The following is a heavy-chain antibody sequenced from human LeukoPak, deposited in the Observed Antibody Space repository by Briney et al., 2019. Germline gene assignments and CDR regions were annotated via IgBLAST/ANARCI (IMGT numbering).Heavy chain of an antibody. CDR2: ISYDGSNK. V-gene: IGHV3-30-3*01. J-gene: IGHJ4*02. Sequence: PGGSLRLSCAASGFTFSSYAMHWVRQAPGKGLEWVAVISYDGSNKYYADSVKGRFTISRDNAKNSLYLQMNSLRAEDTAVYYCARGGASMVVTFDWGQGTLVTVSS. CDR3: ARGGASMVVTFD. CDR1: GFTFSSYA. D-gene: IGHD4/OR15-4a*01.